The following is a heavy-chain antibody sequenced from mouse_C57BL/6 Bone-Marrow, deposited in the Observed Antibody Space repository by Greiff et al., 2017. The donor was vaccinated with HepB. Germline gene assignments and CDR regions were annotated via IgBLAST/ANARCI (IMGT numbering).Heavy chain of an antibody. D-gene: IGHD1-1*01. J-gene: IGHJ2*01. CDR1: GYTFTSYW. Sequence: QVQLKQPGAELVRPGSSVKLSCKASGYTFTSYWMDWVKQRPGQGLEWIGNIYPSDSETHYNQKFKDKATLTVDKSSSTAYMQLSSLTSEDSAVYYCAILLRDYFDYWGQGTTLTVSS. CDR2: IYPSDSET. V-gene: IGHV1-61*01. CDR3: AILLRDYFDY.